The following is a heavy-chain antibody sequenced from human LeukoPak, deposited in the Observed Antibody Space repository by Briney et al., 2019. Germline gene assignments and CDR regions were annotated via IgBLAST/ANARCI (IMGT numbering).Heavy chain of an antibody. CDR3: AKFAVPAAIGGIESWFDP. Sequence: PGGSLRLSCAASGFTFSSYAMSWVRQAPGKGLEWVSAISGSGGSTYYADSVKGRFTISRDNSKNTLYLQMNSLRAEDTAVYYCAKFAVPAAIGGIESWFDPWGQGTLVTVSS. J-gene: IGHJ5*02. V-gene: IGHV3-23*01. CDR2: ISGSGGST. CDR1: GFTFSSYA. D-gene: IGHD2-2*02.